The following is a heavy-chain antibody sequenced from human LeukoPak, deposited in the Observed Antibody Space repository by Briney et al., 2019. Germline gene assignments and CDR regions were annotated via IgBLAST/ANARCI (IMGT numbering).Heavy chain of an antibody. CDR1: GITFSSYW. CDR3: ARGWMGRDDY. CDR2: INSDGSST. J-gene: IGHJ4*02. Sequence: GGSLRLSCAASGITFSSYWMHWVRQAPGKGLVWVSRINSDGSSTSYVDSVKGRFTISRDNAKNTLYLQMNSLRAEDTAVYNCARGWMGRDDYWGQGTQVTVSS. D-gene: IGHD1-26*01. V-gene: IGHV3-74*01.